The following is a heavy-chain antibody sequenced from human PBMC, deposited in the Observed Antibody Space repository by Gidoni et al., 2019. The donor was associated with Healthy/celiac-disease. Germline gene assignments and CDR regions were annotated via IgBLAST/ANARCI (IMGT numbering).Heavy chain of an antibody. D-gene: IGHD3-10*01. CDR3: TRARVRGINTVVTPLWFDP. J-gene: IGHJ5*02. Sequence: EVQLVASGGGLVKPGRSLRLSCTASGFTFGDYAMSWFRQAPGKGLEWVGFIRSKAYGGTTEYAASVKGRFTISRDDSKSIAYLQMNSLKTEDTAVYYCTRARVRGINTVVTPLWFDPWGQGTLVTVSS. CDR2: IRSKAYGGTT. V-gene: IGHV3-49*05. CDR1: GFTFGDYA.